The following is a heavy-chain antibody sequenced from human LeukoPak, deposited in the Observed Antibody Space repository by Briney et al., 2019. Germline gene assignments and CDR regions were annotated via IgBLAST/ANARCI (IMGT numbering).Heavy chain of an antibody. V-gene: IGHV4-61*02. CDR3: ARGVDEYSSSPGY. D-gene: IGHD6-6*01. J-gene: IGHJ4*02. CDR1: GGSISSGSYY. Sequence: SQTLSLTCTVSGGSISSGSYYWAWIRQPAGKGLEWIGRIYTSGSTNNNPSLKSRTTITENTYKNQFSLKLTAVTAADTAVYYCARGVDEYSSSPGYWVQGTLVTVRS. CDR2: IYTSGST.